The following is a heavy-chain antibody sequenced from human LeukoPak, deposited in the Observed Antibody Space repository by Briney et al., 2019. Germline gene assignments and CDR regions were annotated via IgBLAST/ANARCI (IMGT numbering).Heavy chain of an antibody. CDR3: ARGGYDSSGYRIEDY. D-gene: IGHD3-22*01. J-gene: IGHJ4*02. CDR1: GFTFSSYW. CDR2: IKQDGSEK. Sequence: GSLRLSCAASGFTFSSYWMTWVRQAPGKGLEWVANIKQDGSEKYYVDSVKGRFTISRDNAKNSLYLQMNSLRAEDTAVYYCARGGYDSSGYRIEDYWGQGTLVTVSS. V-gene: IGHV3-7*01.